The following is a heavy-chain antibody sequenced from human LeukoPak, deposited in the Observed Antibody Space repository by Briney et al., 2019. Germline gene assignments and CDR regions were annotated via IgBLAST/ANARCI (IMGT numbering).Heavy chain of an antibody. Sequence: GGSLRLSCAASGFTFSSYGMHWVRQGPGKGLEWVAFIRYDGSNKYYADSVKGRFTISRDNSKNTLYLQMNSLRAEDTAVYYCAIGVSGYSHFDYWGQGTLVTVSS. CDR2: IRYDGSNK. J-gene: IGHJ4*02. V-gene: IGHV3-30*02. CDR3: AIGVSGYSHFDY. CDR1: GFTFSSYG. D-gene: IGHD3-22*01.